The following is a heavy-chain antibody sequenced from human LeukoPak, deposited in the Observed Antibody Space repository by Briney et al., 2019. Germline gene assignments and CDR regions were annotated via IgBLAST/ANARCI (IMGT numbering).Heavy chain of an antibody. J-gene: IGHJ1*01. CDR2: INPNSGGT. D-gene: IGHD3-22*01. V-gene: IGHV1-2*02. Sequence: ASVKVSCKASGYTFTGYYMHWVRQAPGQGLEWMGWINPNSGGTNYAQKFQGRVTMTRDTSISTAYMELSRLRSDDTAVYYCAREVGRRSRYYYDSSGYPEYFQHWGQGTLVTVSS. CDR1: GYTFTGYY. CDR3: AREVGRRSRYYYDSSGYPEYFQH.